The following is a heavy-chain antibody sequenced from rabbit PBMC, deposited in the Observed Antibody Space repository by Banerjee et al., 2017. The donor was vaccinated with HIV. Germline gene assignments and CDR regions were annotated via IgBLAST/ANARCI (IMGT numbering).Heavy chain of an antibody. CDR2: IVAGSSGST. D-gene: IGHD6-1*01. CDR3: ARARADVVGYDYFNL. J-gene: IGHJ4*01. Sequence: QEQLEESGGDLVKPEGSLTLTCTASGFSFSSSYYMCWVRQAPGKGLEWIGCIVAGSSGSTYYASWAKGRFTISKTSSTTVTLQMTSLTAADTATYFCARARADVVGYDYFNLWGPGTLVTVS. V-gene: IGHV1S45*01. CDR1: GFSFSSSYY.